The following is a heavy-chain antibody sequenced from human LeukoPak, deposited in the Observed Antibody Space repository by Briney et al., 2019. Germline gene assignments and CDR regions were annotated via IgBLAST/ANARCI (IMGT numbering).Heavy chain of an antibody. Sequence: GGSLRLSCAASGFTFTDYYMGWIRQAPGKGLEWLSYISGSGTTIFYADSVKGRFTISRDNAKNSVYLQMNSLRAEDTAVYYCARGMTSTYYYYGMDVWGQGTTVTVSS. CDR1: GFTFTDYY. CDR2: ISGSGTTI. CDR3: ARGMTSTYYYYGMDV. V-gene: IGHV3-11*04. D-gene: IGHD1-26*01. J-gene: IGHJ6*02.